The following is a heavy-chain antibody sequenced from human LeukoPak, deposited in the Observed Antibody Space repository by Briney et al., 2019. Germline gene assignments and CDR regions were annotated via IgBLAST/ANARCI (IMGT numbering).Heavy chain of an antibody. V-gene: IGHV4-59*01. D-gene: IGHD3-22*01. Sequence: SETPSLTCTVSGGSISSYYWSWIRQPPGKGLEWIRYIYYSGSTNYNPSLKSRVTISVDTSKNPFSLKLSSVTAADTAVYYCARGVRKYYDSSGSTAGAFDIWGQGTMVTVSS. CDR3: ARGVRKYYDSSGSTAGAFDI. J-gene: IGHJ3*02. CDR2: IYYSGST. CDR1: GGSISSYY.